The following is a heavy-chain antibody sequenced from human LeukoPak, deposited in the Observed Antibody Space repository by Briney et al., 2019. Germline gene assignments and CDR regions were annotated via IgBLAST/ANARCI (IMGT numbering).Heavy chain of an antibody. CDR2: LGGGGGNT. Sequence: AGGSLRLSCAASGFTFSRYATSGLRRSPGKALEGVCSLGGGGGNTYYADSVKGRFTISRDNSKNTLYLQMNSLRAEDTAVYYCAKLVGANPFDSWGQGTLVTVSS. V-gene: IGHV3-23*01. J-gene: IGHJ4*02. CDR3: AKLVGANPFDS. D-gene: IGHD1-26*01. CDR1: GFTFSRYA.